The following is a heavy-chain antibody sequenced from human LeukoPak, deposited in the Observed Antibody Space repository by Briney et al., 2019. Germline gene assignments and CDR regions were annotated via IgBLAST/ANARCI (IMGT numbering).Heavy chain of an antibody. V-gene: IGHV5-10-1*01. J-gene: IGHJ4*02. D-gene: IGHD2-15*01. CDR2: IDPSDSYT. Sequence: GESLKISCKGSGYSFTSYWISWVRQMPGKGPEWMGRIDPSDSYTNYSPSFQGHVTISADKSISTAYLQWSSLKASDTAMYYCASEAKYCSGGSCYSRYFDYWGQGTLVTVSS. CDR1: GYSFTSYW. CDR3: ASEAKYCSGGSCYSRYFDY.